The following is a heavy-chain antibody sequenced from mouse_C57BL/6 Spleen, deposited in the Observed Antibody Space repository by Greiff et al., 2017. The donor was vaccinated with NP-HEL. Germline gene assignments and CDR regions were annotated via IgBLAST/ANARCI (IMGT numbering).Heavy chain of an antibody. CDR1: GYTFTSYW. CDR2: IDPSDSYT. J-gene: IGHJ2*01. V-gene: IGHV1-69*01. CDR3: ARHYDFDY. D-gene: IGHD2-4*01. Sequence: VQLQQSGAELVMPGASVKLSCKASGYTFTSYWMHWVKQRPGQGLEWIGEIDPSDSYTNYNQKFKGKSTLTVDKSSSTAYMQLSSLTSEDSAVYYCARHYDFDYWGQGTTLTVSS.